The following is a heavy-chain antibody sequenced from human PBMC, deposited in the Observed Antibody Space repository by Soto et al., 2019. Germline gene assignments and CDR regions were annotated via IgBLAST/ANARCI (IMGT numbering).Heavy chain of an antibody. Sequence: QVQLQESGPGLVKPSETLSLTCTVSGGSISSYYWSWIRQPPWKGLEWIGYIYYSGSTNYNPSLKSRVTISVDTSKNQFSLKLSSVTAADTAVYYFARARTYYDILTGYQYYFDYWGQGTLVTVSS. CDR1: GGSISSYY. J-gene: IGHJ4*02. CDR3: ARARTYYDILTGYQYYFDY. D-gene: IGHD3-9*01. V-gene: IGHV4-59*01. CDR2: IYYSGST.